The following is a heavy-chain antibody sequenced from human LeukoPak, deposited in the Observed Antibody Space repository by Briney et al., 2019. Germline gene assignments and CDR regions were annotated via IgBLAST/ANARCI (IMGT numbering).Heavy chain of an antibody. Sequence: GASVKVSCKASGGTFSSYAISWVRQAPGQGLEWMGRIIPIFGIANYAQKFQGRVTITADKSTSTAYMELSSLRSEDTAVYYCARAQVPDYYDSSGYAFFDYWGQGTLVTVSS. V-gene: IGHV1-69*04. J-gene: IGHJ4*02. D-gene: IGHD3-22*01. CDR2: IIPIFGIA. CDR3: ARAQVPDYYDSSGYAFFDY. CDR1: GGTFSSYA.